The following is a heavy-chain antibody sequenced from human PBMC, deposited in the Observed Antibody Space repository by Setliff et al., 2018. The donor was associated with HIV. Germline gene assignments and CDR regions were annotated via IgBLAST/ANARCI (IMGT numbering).Heavy chain of an antibody. D-gene: IGHD6-19*01. CDR1: GYSVTSDYY. J-gene: IGHJ4*02. CDR3: ARSSMAGFDY. CDR2: VYYSGST. Sequence: SETLSLTCVVSGYSVTSDYYWGWIRQSPGKGLEWIGSVYYSGSTYHNPSLKSRVTISVDTSKNQFSLKLYSVTAADTAVYYCARSSMAGFDYWGQGKLVTVSS. V-gene: IGHV4-38-2*01.